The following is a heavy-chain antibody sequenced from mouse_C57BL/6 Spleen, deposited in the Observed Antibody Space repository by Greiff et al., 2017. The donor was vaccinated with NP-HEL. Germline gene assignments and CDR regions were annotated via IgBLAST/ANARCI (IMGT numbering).Heavy chain of an antibody. J-gene: IGHJ4*01. V-gene: IGHV1-69*01. CDR1: GYTFTSYW. Sequence: VQLQQSGAELVMPGASVKLSCKASGYTFTSYWMHWVKQRPGQGLEWIGEIDPSDSYTNYNQKFKGKSTLTVDKSSSTAYMQLSSLTSEDSAVYYCARNGGSYYGSSYGAMDYWGQGASVTVSS. CDR2: IDPSDSYT. D-gene: IGHD1-1*01. CDR3: ARNGGSYYGSSYGAMDY.